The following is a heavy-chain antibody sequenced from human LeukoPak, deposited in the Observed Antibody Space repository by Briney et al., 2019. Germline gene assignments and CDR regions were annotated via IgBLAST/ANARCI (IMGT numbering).Heavy chain of an antibody. V-gene: IGHV4-59*01. J-gene: IGHJ4*02. CDR1: GGSISSYY. CDR2: IYYSGST. D-gene: IGHD6-13*01. Sequence: SETLSLTCTVSGGSISSYYWSWIRQPPGKGLEWIGYIYYSGSTNYNPSLKSRVTISVDTSKNQFSLNLSSVTAADTAVYYCARVLGSWPYYFDFWGQGTLVTVSS. CDR3: ARVLGSWPYYFDF.